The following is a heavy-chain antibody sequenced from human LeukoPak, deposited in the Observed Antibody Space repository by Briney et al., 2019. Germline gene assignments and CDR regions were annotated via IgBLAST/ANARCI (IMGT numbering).Heavy chain of an antibody. D-gene: IGHD6-6*01. CDR3: AKVVAARVQEIYFDY. V-gene: IGHV3-23*01. J-gene: IGHJ4*02. Sequence: PGGSLRLSCAASGFTFSSYAMSWVRQAPGKGLEWVSAISGSGGSTYYADSVKGRFTISRDNSKNTLYLQMNSLRAEDTAVYYWAKVVAARVQEIYFDYWGQGTLVTVSS. CDR2: ISGSGGST. CDR1: GFTFSSYA.